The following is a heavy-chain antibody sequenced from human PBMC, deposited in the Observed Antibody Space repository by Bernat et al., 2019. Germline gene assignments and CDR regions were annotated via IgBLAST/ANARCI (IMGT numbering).Heavy chain of an antibody. CDR1: GYTLTELS. CDR2: FDPEDGET. J-gene: IGHJ5*02. Sequence: QVQLVQSGVEVKKPGASVKVSCKVSGYTLTELSMHWVRQAPGKGLEWMGGFDPEDGETIYAQKFQGRVTMTEDTSTDTAYMELSSLRSEDTAVYYCATGKDSITIFGVAENWFDPWGQGTLVTVSS. CDR3: ATGKDSITIFGVAENWFDP. V-gene: IGHV1-24*01. D-gene: IGHD3-3*01.